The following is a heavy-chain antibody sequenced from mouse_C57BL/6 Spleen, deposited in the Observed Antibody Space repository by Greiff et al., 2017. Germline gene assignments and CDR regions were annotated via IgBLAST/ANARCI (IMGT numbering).Heavy chain of an antibody. CDR2: IDPENGDT. CDR3: TTPQSSYWYFDV. CDR1: GFNIKDDY. D-gene: IGHD1-1*01. V-gene: IGHV14-4*01. J-gene: IGHJ1*03. Sequence: EVQLQQSGAELVRPGASVKLSCTASGFNIKDDYMHWVKQRPEQGLEWIGWIDPENGDTEYASQFQGKATITADTSSNTAYLQLSSLTSEDTAVYYCTTPQSSYWYFDVWGTGTTVTVSS.